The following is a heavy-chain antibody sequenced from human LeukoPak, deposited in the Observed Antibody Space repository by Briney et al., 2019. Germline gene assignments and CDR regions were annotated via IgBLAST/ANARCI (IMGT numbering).Heavy chain of an antibody. D-gene: IGHD3-3*01. CDR2: IDSDGSST. J-gene: IGHJ4*02. CDR1: GFTFSNFW. Sequence: PGGSLRLSCAASGFTFSNFWMHWVRQAPGKGLVWVSRIDSDGSSTSYADSVKGRFTISRNNAENTLYLQMNSLRAEDTAVYFCASGQFRSGYYYDYWGQGTLVTVSS. V-gene: IGHV3-74*01. CDR3: ASGQFRSGYYYDY.